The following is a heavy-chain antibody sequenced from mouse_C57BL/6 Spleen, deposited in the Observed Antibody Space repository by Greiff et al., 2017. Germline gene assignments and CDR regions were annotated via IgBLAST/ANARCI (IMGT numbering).Heavy chain of an antibody. V-gene: IGHV5-9-1*02. CDR1: GFTFSSYA. D-gene: IGHD1-1*01. CDR3: TREIIATVVGAMDY. J-gene: IGHJ4*01. CDR2: ISSGGDYI. Sequence: EVQGVESGAGLVTPGGSLKLSCAASGFTFSSYAMSWVRQTPEKRLEWVAYISSGGDYIYYADPVKGRFTISRDNARNTLYLQMRSLKSEDTAMYYCTREIIATVVGAMDYWGQGTSVTVSS.